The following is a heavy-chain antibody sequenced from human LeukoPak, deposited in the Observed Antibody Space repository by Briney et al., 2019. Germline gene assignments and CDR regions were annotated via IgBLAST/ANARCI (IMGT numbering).Heavy chain of an antibody. CDR2: TNTDGSST. D-gene: IGHD5-18*01. J-gene: IGHJ4*02. Sequence: PGGSLRLSCAASGFTFSDNRMHWVRQAPEKGLVCVSRTNTDGSSTAYADSVRGRFTISRDNAQSTLYLQMYSLRAEDTALYYCARDGGYTYGYFDYWGQGTLVTVS. CDR3: ARDGGYTYGYFDY. V-gene: IGHV3-74*03. CDR1: GFTFSDNR.